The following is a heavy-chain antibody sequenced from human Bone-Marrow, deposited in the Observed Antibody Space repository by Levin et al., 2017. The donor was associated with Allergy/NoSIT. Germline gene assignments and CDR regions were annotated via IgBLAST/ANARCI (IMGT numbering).Heavy chain of an antibody. D-gene: IGHD4-17*01. CDR2: ISYDGSNK. J-gene: IGHJ4*02. V-gene: IGHV3-30*03. CDR3: ARDQRRYGDFSLDY. CDR1: GFTFSNYG. Sequence: GGSLRLSCAASGFTFSNYGMHWVRQAPGKGLEWVAVISYDGSNKYYADSVKGRFTISRDNSKNTLYLQMNSLRAEGTAVYYCARDQRRYGDFSLDYWGQGTLVTVSS.